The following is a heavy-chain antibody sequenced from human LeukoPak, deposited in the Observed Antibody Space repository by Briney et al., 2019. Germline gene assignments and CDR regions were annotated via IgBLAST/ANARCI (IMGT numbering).Heavy chain of an antibody. J-gene: IGHJ4*02. V-gene: IGHV4-34*01. CDR1: GGSFSGYY. Sequence: SETLSLTCAVYGGSFSGYYWSWIRQPPGKGLEWIGEINHSGSTNYNPSLKSRVTISVDTSKNQFSLKLSSVTAADTAVYYCARSRVVLLWFGAFDYWGQGTLVTVSS. D-gene: IGHD3-10*01. CDR3: ARSRVVLLWFGAFDY. CDR2: INHSGST.